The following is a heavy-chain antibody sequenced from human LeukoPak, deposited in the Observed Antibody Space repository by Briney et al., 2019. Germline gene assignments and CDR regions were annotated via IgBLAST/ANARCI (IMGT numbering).Heavy chain of an antibody. J-gene: IGHJ4*02. Sequence: ASVKVSCKASGGTFSSYAISWVRQAPGQGLEWMGGIIPIFGTANYAQKFQGRVTITADESTSTAYMELSSLRSDDTAVYYCALGLYGDYLEYWGQGTLVTVSS. V-gene: IGHV1-69*13. CDR1: GGTFSSYA. CDR3: ALGLYGDYLEY. CDR2: IIPIFGTA. D-gene: IGHD4-17*01.